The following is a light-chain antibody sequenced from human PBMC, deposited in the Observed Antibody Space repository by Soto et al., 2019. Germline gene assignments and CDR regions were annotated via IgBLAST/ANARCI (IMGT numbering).Light chain of an antibody. Sequence: EVVLTQSPGTLSLSPGERVTLSCRASQTVSSSYIAWYQQKPGQAPRLLIYAASSRATGIPDRFSGSGSGTDFSLTISRLEPEDFAVYYCQQYGTSLLIFDGGTKVEIK. J-gene: IGKJ4*01. CDR2: AAS. CDR1: QTVSSSY. V-gene: IGKV3-20*01. CDR3: QQYGTSLLI.